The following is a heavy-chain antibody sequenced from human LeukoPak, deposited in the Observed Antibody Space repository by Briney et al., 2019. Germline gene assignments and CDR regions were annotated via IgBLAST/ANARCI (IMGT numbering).Heavy chain of an antibody. J-gene: IGHJ2*01. D-gene: IGHD5-24*01. V-gene: IGHV1-69*04. CDR2: IIPIFGIA. CDR3: AREVEGGYNRRYFDL. CDR1: GGTFTSYA. Sequence: GSSVKVSCKASGGTFTSYAISWVRQAPGQGLEWMGRIIPIFGIANYAQKFQGRVTITADKSTSTAYMELSSLRSEDTAVYYCAREVEGGYNRRYFDLWGRGTLVTVSS.